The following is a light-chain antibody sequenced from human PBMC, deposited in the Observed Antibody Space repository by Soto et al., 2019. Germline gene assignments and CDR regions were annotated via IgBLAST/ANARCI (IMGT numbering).Light chain of an antibody. CDR3: QQSYTTPIT. CDR1: QGIRND. V-gene: IGKV1-39*01. Sequence: DIQMTQSPSTLSASVGDRVTITCRASQGIRNDLGWYQQKPGKAPKLLIYAASSLQSGVPSRFTGSGSGTDCTLTISSLQPEDFETDFCQQSYTTPITFGQGTRLEIK. CDR2: AAS. J-gene: IGKJ5*01.